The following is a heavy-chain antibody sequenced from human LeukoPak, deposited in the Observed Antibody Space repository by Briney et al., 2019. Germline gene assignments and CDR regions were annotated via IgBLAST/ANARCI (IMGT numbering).Heavy chain of an antibody. CDR1: GGTFISYA. J-gene: IGHJ4*02. V-gene: IGHV1-69*05. CDR2: IIPIFGTA. D-gene: IGHD1-26*01. CDR3: ARVGPSGSYYGSLGY. Sequence: SVKVSCKASGGTFISYAISWVRQAPGQGLEWMGGIIPIFGTANYEKKFQGRVTITTDESTSTAYMELSSLRSEDTAVYYCARVGPSGSYYGSLGYWGQGTLVTVSS.